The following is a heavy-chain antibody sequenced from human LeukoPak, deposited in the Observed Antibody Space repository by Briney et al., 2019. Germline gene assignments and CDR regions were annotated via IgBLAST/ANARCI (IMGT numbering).Heavy chain of an antibody. V-gene: IGHV4-30-4*01. J-gene: IGHJ4*02. Sequence: SQTLSLTCTVSGGSIPSGGSDWCWIRQPPGKGLEWIGYIYYSGITYYNPSLKSRVTISVDTSKNQFSLKLSSVTAADTAVSYCVRVEPGMVSSDFWGQGTLVTVSS. CDR2: IYYSGIT. CDR1: GGSIPSGGSD. CDR3: VRVEPGMVSSDF. D-gene: IGHD5-18*01.